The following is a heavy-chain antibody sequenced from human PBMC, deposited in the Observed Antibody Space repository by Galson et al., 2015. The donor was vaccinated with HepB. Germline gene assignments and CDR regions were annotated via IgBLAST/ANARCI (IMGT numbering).Heavy chain of an antibody. Sequence: QSGAEVKKPGASVKVSCKASGYVFSNYGVNWVRQAPGQGLEWMGWISGYDGDTNYARKFQGRVIMTTDTSRNTAYMELKSLESDDTAVYYCAAGDCSGGSCYGPWFDPWGQGTLVTVSS. CDR3: AAGDCSGGSCYGPWFDP. D-gene: IGHD2-15*01. J-gene: IGHJ5*02. CDR1: GYVFSNYG. CDR2: ISGYDGDT. V-gene: IGHV1-18*04.